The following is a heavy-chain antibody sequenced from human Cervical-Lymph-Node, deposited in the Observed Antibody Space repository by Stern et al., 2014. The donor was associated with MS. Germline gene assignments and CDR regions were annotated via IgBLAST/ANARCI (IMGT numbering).Heavy chain of an antibody. V-gene: IGHV3-30*18. CDR2: ISYDGSDT. CDR3: VKGGVTEFGGVGLGDN. J-gene: IGHJ4*02. CDR1: GFTFSSYG. Sequence: VQLVESGGGVVQPGGSLRLTCTVSGFTFSSYGMHWVRQAPGKGLEWVSVISYDGSDTYYAESVKGRFTISRDNTRNTLYWEMPRLRGEDTVVYSGVKGGVTEFGGVGLGDNWGPGTLVTVSS. D-gene: IGHD3-10*02.